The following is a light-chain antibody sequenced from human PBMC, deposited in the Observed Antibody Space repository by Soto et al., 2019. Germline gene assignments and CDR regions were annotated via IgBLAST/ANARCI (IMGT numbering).Light chain of an antibody. V-gene: IGKV3D-20*02. CDR3: QQRSNWWT. J-gene: IGKJ1*01. Sequence: EIVMTQSPATLSVSPGERATLSCRASQSVFSSLAWYQQKPGQVPRLLIYGASSRATGIPDRFSGSGSGTDFTLTISRLEPEDFAVYYCQQRSNWWTFGQGTKVDI. CDR1: QSVFSS. CDR2: GAS.